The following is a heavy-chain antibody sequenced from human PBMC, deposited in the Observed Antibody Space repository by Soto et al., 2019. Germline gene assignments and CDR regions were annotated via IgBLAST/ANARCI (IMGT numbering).Heavy chain of an antibody. V-gene: IGHV3-11*01. CDR2: ISSSGSTI. CDR3: ARVYAYDFWSGYYYYYYYMDV. CDR1: GFTFSDYY. D-gene: IGHD3-3*01. J-gene: IGHJ6*03. Sequence: QVQLVESGGGLVKPGGSLRLSCAASGFTFSDYYMSWIRQAPGKGLEWVSYISSSGSTIYYADSVKGRFTISRDNAKNSLYLQRNSLRAEDTAVYYCARVYAYDFWSGYYYYYYYMDVWGKGTTVTVSS.